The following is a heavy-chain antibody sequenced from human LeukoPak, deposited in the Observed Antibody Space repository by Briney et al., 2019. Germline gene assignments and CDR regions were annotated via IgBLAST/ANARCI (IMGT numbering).Heavy chain of an antibody. V-gene: IGHV4-59*01. CDR3: ARDRAVVPRQSFDP. CDR2: IYYGGST. Sequence: SETLSLTCTVSGGSISSYYWSWIRQPPGKGLEWIGYIYYGGSTNYNPSLKSRVTISVDTSKNQFSLKLSSVTAEDTAVYYCARDRAVVPRQSFDPWGQGTLVTVSS. D-gene: IGHD4-23*01. CDR1: GGSISSYY. J-gene: IGHJ5*02.